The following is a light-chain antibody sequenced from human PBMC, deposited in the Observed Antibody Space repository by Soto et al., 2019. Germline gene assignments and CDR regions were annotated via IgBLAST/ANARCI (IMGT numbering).Light chain of an antibody. CDR3: QQRHNWPIT. CDR2: DTS. J-gene: IGKJ5*01. V-gene: IGKV3-11*01. CDR1: ETIRRL. Sequence: EIVLTQSPATLSLSPGERATLSCRASETIRRLSAWYQQRPGQPPRLLIYDTSNRATGLPARFSGSGSGTDFTLTISGLEPADLGVYYCQQRHNWPITFGQGTRLEIK.